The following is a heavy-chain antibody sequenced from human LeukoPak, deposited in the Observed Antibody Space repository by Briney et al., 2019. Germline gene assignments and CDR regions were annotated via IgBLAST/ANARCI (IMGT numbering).Heavy chain of an antibody. V-gene: IGHV3-66*04. CDR1: GFSFRSDG. Sequence: GGSLRLSCAASGFSFRSDGMSWVRQAPGKGLEWVSVIYSGGSTYYADSVKGRFTISRDNSKNTLYLQMDSLRAEDTAVYYCARRSRGLGYYMDVWGKGTTVTISS. D-gene: IGHD3/OR15-3a*01. CDR2: IYSGGST. CDR3: ARRSRGLGYYMDV. J-gene: IGHJ6*03.